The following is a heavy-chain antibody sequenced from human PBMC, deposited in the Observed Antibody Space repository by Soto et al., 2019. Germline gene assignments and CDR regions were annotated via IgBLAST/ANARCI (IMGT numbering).Heavy chain of an antibody. CDR3: ARESHPHYGLTI. Sequence: GGSLRLACAASGFTFSSYGMHWVRQAPGKGLEWVAVIWYDGSNKYYADSVKGRFTISRGNSKNTLYLQMNSLRAEDTAVYYCARESHPHYGLTIWGQGTMVTVSS. V-gene: IGHV3-33*01. CDR2: IWYDGSNK. J-gene: IGHJ3*02. D-gene: IGHD4-17*01. CDR1: GFTFSSYG.